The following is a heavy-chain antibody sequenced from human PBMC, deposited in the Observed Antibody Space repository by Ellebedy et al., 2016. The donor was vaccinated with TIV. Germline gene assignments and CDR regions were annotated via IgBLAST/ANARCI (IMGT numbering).Heavy chain of an antibody. Sequence: ASVKVSXXASGYTFTSYDIHWVRQAPGQGLERMGWVNPNSGYTGYAQMFQGRVTMTRNTSINTAYMELRSLRSDDTAVYYCGTPMVGDFSYYYMDVWGKGTTVTVSS. D-gene: IGHD5-18*01. CDR3: GTPMVGDFSYYYMDV. J-gene: IGHJ6*03. CDR2: VNPNSGYT. V-gene: IGHV1-8*01. CDR1: GYTFTSYD.